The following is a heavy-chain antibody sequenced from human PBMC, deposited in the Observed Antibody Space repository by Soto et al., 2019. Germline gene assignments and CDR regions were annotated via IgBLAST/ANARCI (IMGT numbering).Heavy chain of an antibody. D-gene: IGHD2-2*01. CDR3: ARDRDIVVVPAAIVVDY. CDR2: TYYRSKWYN. J-gene: IGHJ4*02. CDR1: GDSVSSNSAA. V-gene: IGHV6-1*01. Sequence: PSQTLSLTCAISGDSVSSNSAAWNWIRQSPSRGLEWLGRTYYRSKWYNDYAVSVKSRITINPDTSKNQFSLQLNSVTPEDTAVYYCARDRDIVVVPAAIVVDYWGQGTLVTVSS.